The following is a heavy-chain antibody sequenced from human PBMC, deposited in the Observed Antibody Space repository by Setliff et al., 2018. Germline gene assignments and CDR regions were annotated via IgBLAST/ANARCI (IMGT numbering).Heavy chain of an antibody. V-gene: IGHV5-51*01. CDR1: GYSFTSYW. CDR2: IYPGDSDT. D-gene: IGHD3-9*01. Sequence: GESLKISCQGSGYSFTSYWIGWVRQMPGKGLEWMGIIYPGDSDTRYSPSFQGQVTISADKSISTAYLQWSSLKAPDTAMYYCARGEAGYYEAFDIWGQGTMVTVSS. J-gene: IGHJ3*02. CDR3: ARGEAGYYEAFDI.